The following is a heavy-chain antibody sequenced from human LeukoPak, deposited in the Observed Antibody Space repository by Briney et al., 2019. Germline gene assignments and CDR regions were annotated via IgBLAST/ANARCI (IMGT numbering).Heavy chain of an antibody. D-gene: IGHD6-19*01. CDR1: GYTFNAYY. Sequence: GASVKVSCKVSGYTFNAYYLHWVRQAPGQGLEWMGWINPNSGGTNYAQKFQGRVTLTRDTSTSTAYMEMSRLRSDDTAVYYCATVYSSGWYYDYWGQGTLVTVSS. J-gene: IGHJ4*02. CDR2: INPNSGGT. V-gene: IGHV1-2*02. CDR3: ATVYSSGWYYDY.